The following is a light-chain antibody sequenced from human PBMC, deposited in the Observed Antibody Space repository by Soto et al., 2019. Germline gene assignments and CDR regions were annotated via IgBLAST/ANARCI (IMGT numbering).Light chain of an antibody. V-gene: IGKV1-9*01. Sequence: DIQLTQSPAFLSVSVGDRVTITCRASQDISDYLAWYQQRPGKAPKLLIYAASTLQSGVPSRFSGSGSCTAFSLTIISLQPQDFSTYSCQQLNSYPLTFGGGTKVDIK. CDR1: QDISDY. J-gene: IGKJ4*01. CDR2: AAS. CDR3: QQLNSYPLT.